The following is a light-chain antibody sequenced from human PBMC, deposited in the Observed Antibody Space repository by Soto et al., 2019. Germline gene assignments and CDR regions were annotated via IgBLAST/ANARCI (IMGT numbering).Light chain of an antibody. Sequence: EIVLTQSPATLSLSPGERATLSCRASQSVSNYLAWYQQKPGQAPRLLIYDASNRSTGIPARFSGSGSGTDFTLTSSSLEPEDFTVYACQQRSNWPRLTFGGGTKVEIK. J-gene: IGKJ4*01. CDR2: DAS. CDR1: QSVSNY. V-gene: IGKV3-11*01. CDR3: QQRSNWPRLT.